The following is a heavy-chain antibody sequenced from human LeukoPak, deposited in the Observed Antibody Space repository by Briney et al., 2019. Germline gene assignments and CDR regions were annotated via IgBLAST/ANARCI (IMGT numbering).Heavy chain of an antibody. CDR1: GGSMSSYY. V-gene: IGHV4-59*08. CDR3: ARHDMDVAGAGLDYFDY. D-gene: IGHD1-26*01. J-gene: IGHJ4*02. Sequence: SETLSLTCTVSGGSMSSYYWSWIRQPPGRGLEWIGYIYYSGSTKYNPSLKSRVTISVDTSKNQFSLKLSSVTAADTAVYYCARHDMDVAGAGLDYFDYWGQGTLVTVSS. CDR2: IYYSGST.